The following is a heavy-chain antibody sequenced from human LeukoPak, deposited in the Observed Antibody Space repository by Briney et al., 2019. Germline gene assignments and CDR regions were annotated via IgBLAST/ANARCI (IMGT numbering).Heavy chain of an antibody. CDR2: ISGSGYSA. Sequence: GGSLRLSCAVSGFPFSSYGMSWVRQAPGKGLEWVSAISGSGYSAYYADSVKGRFTISRDNSKNTLFLQMNSLRAEDTAVYYCAKDALRAVPYYFDYWGQGTLVTVSS. J-gene: IGHJ4*02. V-gene: IGHV3-23*01. D-gene: IGHD3-10*01. CDR3: AKDALRAVPYYFDY. CDR1: GFPFSSYG.